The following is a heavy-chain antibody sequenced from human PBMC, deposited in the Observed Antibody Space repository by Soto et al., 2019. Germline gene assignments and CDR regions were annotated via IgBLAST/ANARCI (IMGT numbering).Heavy chain of an antibody. CDR3: ARHISNFRYYYYAMDV. D-gene: IGHD4-4*01. CDR1: GDSVTSGSYY. Sequence: PSETLSLTCIVSGDSVTSGSYYWTWLRQPPGKGLEWIGYISYTGRTKYNPSLQSRVTISVDTSKNDFSLNLSSVTAADTAVYFCARHISNFRYYYYAMDVWGQGTTVTVSS. CDR2: ISYTGRT. V-gene: IGHV4-61*03. J-gene: IGHJ6*02.